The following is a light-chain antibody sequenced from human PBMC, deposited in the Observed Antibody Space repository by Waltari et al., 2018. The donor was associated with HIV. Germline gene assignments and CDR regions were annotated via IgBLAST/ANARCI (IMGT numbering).Light chain of an antibody. CDR3: QQANSFPLS. CDR2: AAS. J-gene: IGKJ4*01. V-gene: IGKV1-12*01. CDR1: QGIAGW. Sequence: DILMTQSPSSVSASVGDRVTITCRASQGIAGWLAWYQQKPGKAPKLLIYAASSLASGVPTRFSGSGSGTDFSLTISSLQPEDCAAYYCQQANSFPLSFGGGTKVEIK.